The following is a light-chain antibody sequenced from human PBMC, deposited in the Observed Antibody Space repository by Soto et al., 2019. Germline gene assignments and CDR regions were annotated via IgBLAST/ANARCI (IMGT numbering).Light chain of an antibody. CDR2: GAS. CDR3: QQYGNSRT. Sequence: EIALTQSPGTLSLSPGERATLSCRASQSLSSSYLAWYQQKPGQAPRLLIYGASSRATGIPDRFSGSGSGTDFTLTISRLELEDFAVYYCQQYGNSRTFGQGTKVEIK. CDR1: QSLSSSY. J-gene: IGKJ1*01. V-gene: IGKV3-20*01.